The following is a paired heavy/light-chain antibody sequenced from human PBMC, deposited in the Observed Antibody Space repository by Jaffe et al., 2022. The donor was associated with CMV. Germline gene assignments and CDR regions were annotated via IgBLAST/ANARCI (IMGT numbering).Heavy chain of an antibody. V-gene: IGHV5-10-1*03. Sequence: EVQLVQSGAEVKKPGESLRISCQGSGYTYTSYWISWVRQTPGKGLEWMGRIDPTSSYTNYSPSFRGHVTISVDKSITTAYLQLSSLKASDTAMYYCARQEIRRGGGQWYYNYMDVWGKGTTVTVSS. CDR1: GYTYTSYW. CDR2: IDPTSSYT. CDR3: ARQEIRRGGGQWYYNYMDV. J-gene: IGHJ6*03. D-gene: IGHD3-10*01.
Light chain of an antibody. V-gene: IGLV2-11*01. CDR1: SSDVGGYNY. J-gene: IGLJ2*01. CDR2: DVT. Sequence: QSALTQPRSVSGSPGQSVTISCTGTSSDVGGYNYVSWYQQHPGGAPKLMIYDVTKRPSGVPDRFSGSKSGNTASLTISGLQAEDEADYYCCSYAGIYQEVFGGGTKLTVL. CDR3: CSYAGIYQEV.